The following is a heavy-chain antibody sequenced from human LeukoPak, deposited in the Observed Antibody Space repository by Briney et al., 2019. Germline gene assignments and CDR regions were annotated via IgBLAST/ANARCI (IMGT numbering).Heavy chain of an antibody. CDR2: IKQDGSEK. CDR1: GFSFRNSR. CDR3: ARDSYTSGWYGDYYYYGMDV. V-gene: IGHV3-7*05. D-gene: IGHD6-19*01. J-gene: IGHJ6*02. Sequence: GGSLRLSCAPSGFSFRNSRMTWGRPAPGKGLEWVANIKQDGSEKYYADPVTGRFTISRDNAKKSLYLQMNSLRAEDTAVYYCARDSYTSGWYGDYYYYGMDVWGQGTTVTVSS.